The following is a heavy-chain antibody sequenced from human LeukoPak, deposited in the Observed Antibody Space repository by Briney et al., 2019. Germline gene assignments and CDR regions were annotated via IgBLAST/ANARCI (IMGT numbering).Heavy chain of an antibody. CDR2: ITGSGDAT. J-gene: IGHJ5*02. Sequence: GGTLRLSCAASGFTFSSYAISWVRQAPGKGLEWVSAITGSGDATYYADSVKGRFVISRDNSKDTLYLQMNSLTVEDTAVYYCAKEGDGYNSRNWFDPWGQGTLVTVSS. CDR1: GFTFSSYA. D-gene: IGHD5-24*01. V-gene: IGHV3-23*01. CDR3: AKEGDGYNSRNWFDP.